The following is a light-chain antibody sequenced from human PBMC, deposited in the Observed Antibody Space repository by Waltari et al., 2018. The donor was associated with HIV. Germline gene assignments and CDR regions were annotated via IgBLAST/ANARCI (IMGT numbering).Light chain of an antibody. CDR3: AAWDDSLNGVV. J-gene: IGLJ2*01. V-gene: IGLV2-14*02. CDR2: EVS. Sequence: SDLTHPASLSGSPAQSITISCPGPSRDVGMYHLCSWYQQYPGKAPKLMIYEVSQRPSGVPDRFSGSKSGTSASLAISGLQSEDEADYYCAAWDDSLNGVVFGGGTKLTVL. CDR1: SRDVGMYHL.